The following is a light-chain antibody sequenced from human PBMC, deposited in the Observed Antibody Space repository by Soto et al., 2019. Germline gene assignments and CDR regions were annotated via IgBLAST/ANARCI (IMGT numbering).Light chain of an antibody. CDR3: NSYTTSGSLYV. V-gene: IGLV2-14*01. J-gene: IGLJ1*01. CDR2: DVS. CDR1: SSDIGGYDY. Sequence: QSALTQPASVSGSPGQSITISCTGTSSDIGGYDYVSWYQQYPGKAPKLMIYDVSNRPSGVSDRFSGSKSANTASLTISGLQAEDEADYYCNSYTTSGSLYVFGTGTQVTVL.